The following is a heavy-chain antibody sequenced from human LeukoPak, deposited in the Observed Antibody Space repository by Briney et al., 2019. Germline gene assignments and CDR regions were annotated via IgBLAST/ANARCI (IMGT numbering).Heavy chain of an antibody. D-gene: IGHD6-19*01. V-gene: IGHV1-18*04. CDR3: ARSRYSSDRFDP. Sequence: ASVKVSCKAPGYIFTSYGISWVRQAPGQGLEWMGWISAYNGNTNYAQKLQGRVTMTTDTSTSTAYMELRSLRSDDTAVYYCARSRYSSDRFDPWGQGTLVTVSS. J-gene: IGHJ5*02. CDR2: ISAYNGNT. CDR1: GYIFTSYG.